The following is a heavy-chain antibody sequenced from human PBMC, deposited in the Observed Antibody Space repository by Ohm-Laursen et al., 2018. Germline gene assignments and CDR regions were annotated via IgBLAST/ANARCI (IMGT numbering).Heavy chain of an antibody. CDR2: ISYSGTS. J-gene: IGHJ4*02. Sequence: TLSLTCTVSGGSISPHYWSWIRQSPEKGLGWIGYISYSGTSEHNPSLKGRVTMSVDTSKNQFSLSLNSVTAADTAIYYCVRDRRDGFNYVEYWGQGTLVTVSS. V-gene: IGHV4-59*11. CDR3: VRDRRDGFNYVEY. CDR1: GGSISPHY. D-gene: IGHD5-24*01.